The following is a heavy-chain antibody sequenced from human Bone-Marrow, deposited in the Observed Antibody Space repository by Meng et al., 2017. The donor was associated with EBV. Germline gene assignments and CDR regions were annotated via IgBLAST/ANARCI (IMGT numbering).Heavy chain of an antibody. CDR3: TTDHFFGYFDWLLHNGRPFDY. CDR2: IKSKTDGGTT. CDR1: GFIFXYAW. J-gene: IGHJ4*02. Sequence: EVQLVESGGDVVKPGGYRRLSXEASGFIFXYAWMSWVRQAPGKGLEWVGRIKSKTDGGTTDYAAPVKGRFTISRDDSKNTLYLQMNSLKTEDTAVYYCTTDHFFGYFDWLLHNGRPFDYWGQGTLVTVSS. D-gene: IGHD3-9*01. V-gene: IGHV3-15*01.